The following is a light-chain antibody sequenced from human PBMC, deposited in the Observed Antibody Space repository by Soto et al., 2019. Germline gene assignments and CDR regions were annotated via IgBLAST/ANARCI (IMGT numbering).Light chain of an antibody. CDR2: GAS. Sequence: EIVLTQSPGTLSLSPGERATLSCRASQTVSSTYLAWYQQKPGQAPRLLIYGASNRATGIPDRFSGSGSGTDFTLTISRLEPEDFAVYYCQQYRNSPGTFGQGTKV. CDR1: QTVSSTY. V-gene: IGKV3-20*01. J-gene: IGKJ1*01. CDR3: QQYRNSPGT.